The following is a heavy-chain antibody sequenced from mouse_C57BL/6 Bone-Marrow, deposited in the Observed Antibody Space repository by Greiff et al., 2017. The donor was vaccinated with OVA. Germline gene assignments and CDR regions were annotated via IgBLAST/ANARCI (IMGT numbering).Heavy chain of an antibody. Sequence: VQLQQPGAELVKPGASVKLSCKASGYTFTSYWMQWVKQRPGQGLEWIGEIDPSDSYTNYNQKFKGKATLTVDTSSSTAYMQLSSLTSEDSAVYYCARSNYGGREAMDYWGQGTSVTVSS. V-gene: IGHV1-50*01. D-gene: IGHD2-5*01. CDR3: ARSNYGGREAMDY. CDR1: GYTFTSYW. CDR2: IDPSDSYT. J-gene: IGHJ4*01.